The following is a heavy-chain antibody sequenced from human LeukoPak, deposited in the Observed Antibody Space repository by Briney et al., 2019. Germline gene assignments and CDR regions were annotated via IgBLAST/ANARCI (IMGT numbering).Heavy chain of an antibody. V-gene: IGHV4-59*11. CDR1: GGSISSHH. CDR3: ARGLSTVTPGLLWFDP. CDR2: IYYSGST. D-gene: IGHD4-17*01. J-gene: IGHJ5*02. Sequence: SETLSLTCSVSGGSISSHHWSWLRQPPGKGLEWIGYIYYSGSTKYNPSLKSRVTISVDTSKSQFSLKLSSETAACTAVCYGARGLSTVTPGLLWFDPWGQGTLVTVSS.